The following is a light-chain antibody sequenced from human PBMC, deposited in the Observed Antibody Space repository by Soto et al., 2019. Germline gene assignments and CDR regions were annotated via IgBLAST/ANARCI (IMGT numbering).Light chain of an antibody. CDR1: QGISRY. CDR2: AAS. CDR3: QHSSSTPPEFT. V-gene: IGKV1-39*01. J-gene: IGKJ2*01. Sequence: IPMTQSPSSLSASVGDRVTITCRASQGISRYLNWYQQKPGKAPKLLIYAASTLQSGVPSRFSGSGSGTDFTLTIGSLQPEDFATYYCQHSSSTPPEFTFGQGTNLEIK.